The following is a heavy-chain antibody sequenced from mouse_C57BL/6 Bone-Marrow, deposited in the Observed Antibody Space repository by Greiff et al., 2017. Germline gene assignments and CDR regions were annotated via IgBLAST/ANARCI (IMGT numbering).Heavy chain of an antibody. CDR1: GYTFTDYY. J-gene: IGHJ2*01. CDR2: IYPGSGNT. CDR3: ARGAPYFDY. V-gene: IGHV1-76*01. Sequence: QVQLQQPGTELVKPGASVKLSCKASGYTFTDYYINWVKQRPGQGLEWIARIYPGSGNTYYNEKFKGKATLTAEKSSSTAYMQLSSLTSEDSAVYFCARGAPYFDYWGQGTTLTVSS.